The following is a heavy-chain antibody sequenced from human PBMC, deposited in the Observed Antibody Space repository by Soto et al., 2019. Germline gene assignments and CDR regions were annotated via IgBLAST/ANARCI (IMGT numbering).Heavy chain of an antibody. J-gene: IGHJ4*02. CDR2: IWYDGSNK. CDR3: ARDYLSDTTRSTTLDY. D-gene: IGHD1-26*01. V-gene: IGHV3-33*01. CDR1: GFTFSSYG. Sequence: QVQLVESGGGVVQPGRSLRLSCAASGFTFSSYGMHWVRQAPGKGLEWVAVIWYDGSNKYYADSVKGRFTISRDNSKSTLYLQMNSLRAEDTAVYYCARDYLSDTTRSTTLDYWGQGTLVTVSS.